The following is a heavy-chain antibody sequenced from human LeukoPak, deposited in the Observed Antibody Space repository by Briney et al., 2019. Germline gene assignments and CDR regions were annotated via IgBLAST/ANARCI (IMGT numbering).Heavy chain of an antibody. J-gene: IGHJ4*02. D-gene: IGHD3-16*01. V-gene: IGHV3-74*01. Sequence: PGGCLRLSRLASGFTFSNHWMHWVRQAPGKGLVWVSRIRGYGSSTTYEDMVRGRFTISRDNAKNPLPVQINSLRSEDKAVDYGGRGGNYISGTYKGGYWGQGIMVTVS. CDR2: IRGYGSST. CDR3: GRGGNYISGTYKGGY. CDR1: GFTFSNHW.